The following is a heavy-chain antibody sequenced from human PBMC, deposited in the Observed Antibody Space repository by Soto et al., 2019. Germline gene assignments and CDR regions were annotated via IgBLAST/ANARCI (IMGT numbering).Heavy chain of an antibody. V-gene: IGHV3-30*03. Sequence: QVRLVESGGDLVQPGRSLRLSCAASGFTFGSYGMHWVRQAPGKGLEWVAMISYDGRHQYYADSVKGRFTISRDNFKDTLYLQMYGLTPEDTAIYFCARELDIPPDYYFDYWGQGNLVTVSS. D-gene: IGHD5-12*01. CDR3: ARELDIPPDYYFDY. CDR2: ISYDGRHQ. J-gene: IGHJ4*02. CDR1: GFTFGSYG.